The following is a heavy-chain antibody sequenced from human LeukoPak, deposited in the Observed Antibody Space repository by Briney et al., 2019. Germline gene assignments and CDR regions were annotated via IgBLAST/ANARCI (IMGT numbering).Heavy chain of an antibody. J-gene: IGHJ3*02. CDR1: GGTFSSYA. D-gene: IGHD3-22*01. CDR3: ARDFIGGYYDSSGYYSGAFDI. V-gene: IGHV1-69*13. CDR2: IIPIFATA. Sequence: SVKVSCKASGGTFSSYAISWVRQAPGQGLEWMGGIIPIFATANYAQKFQDRVTIPADESTSTAYMELSSLRSEDTAVYYCARDFIGGYYDSSGYYSGAFDIWGQGTMVTVSS.